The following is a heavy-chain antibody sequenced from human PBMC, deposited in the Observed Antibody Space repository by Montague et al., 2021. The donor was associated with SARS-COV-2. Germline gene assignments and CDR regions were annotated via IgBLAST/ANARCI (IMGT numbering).Heavy chain of an antibody. J-gene: IGHJ5*02. CDR2: IYYRGST. CDR3: AREDRWNWFDP. CDR1: GGSINSSY. V-gene: IGHV4-59*01. D-gene: IGHD5-24*01. Sequence: SETLSLTCTVSGGSINSSYWSWLRQPPGKGFEWIGYIYYRGSTNHNPSLETRVTISVDPSKNQFSLKMSSVTAADTAVYYCAREDRWNWFDPWGQGTLVIVSS.